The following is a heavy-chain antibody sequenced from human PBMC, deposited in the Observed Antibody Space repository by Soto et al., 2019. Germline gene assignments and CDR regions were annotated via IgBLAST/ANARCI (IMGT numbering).Heavy chain of an antibody. CDR2: INSDGSST. CDR1: GFTFSSYW. CDR3: ARDLSIVVVPAAISHDGMDV. D-gene: IGHD2-2*01. V-gene: IGHV3-74*01. Sequence: GGSLRLSCAASGFTFSSYWMHWVRQAPGKGLVWVSRINSDGSSTSYADSVKGRFTISRDNAKNTLYLQMNSLRAEDTAVYYCARDLSIVVVPAAISHDGMDVWGQGTTVTVSS. J-gene: IGHJ6*02.